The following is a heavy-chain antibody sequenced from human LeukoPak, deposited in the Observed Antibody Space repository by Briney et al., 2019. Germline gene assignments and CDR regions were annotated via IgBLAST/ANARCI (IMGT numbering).Heavy chain of an antibody. CDR1: GYTLSSYG. J-gene: IGHJ4*02. CDR2: ISIYNGDT. CDR3: ASNPRGDSWTFDY. D-gene: IGHD2-21*02. Sequence: ASVKVSCKASGYTLSSYGVNWVRQAPGQGLEWMGWISIYNGDTTYARALQGRVTRTTETSTSTVYMELRGLTYDDTAVYFCASNPRGDSWTFDYWGQGSLVTVSS. V-gene: IGHV1-18*04.